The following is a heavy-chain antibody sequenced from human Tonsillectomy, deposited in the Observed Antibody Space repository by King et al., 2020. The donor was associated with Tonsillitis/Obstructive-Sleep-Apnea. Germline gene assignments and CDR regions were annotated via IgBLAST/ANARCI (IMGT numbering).Heavy chain of an antibody. V-gene: IGHV3-33*01. D-gene: IGHD3-3*01. Sequence: VQLVESGGGVVQPGRSLRLSCAASGFTFSSYGMHWVRQAPGKGLEWVAVIWDDGSNKYYADSVKGRFTISRDNSKNTLYLQMNSLRAEDTAVYYCARASNDYDFWSGYSNPSYYYYYMDVWGKGTTVTVSS. CDR2: IWDDGSNK. CDR3: ARASNDYDFWSGYSNPSYYYYYMDV. CDR1: GFTFSSYG. J-gene: IGHJ6*03.